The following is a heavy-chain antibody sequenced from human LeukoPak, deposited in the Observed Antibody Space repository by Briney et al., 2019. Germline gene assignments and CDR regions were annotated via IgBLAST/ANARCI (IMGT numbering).Heavy chain of an antibody. CDR3: ATSALITVAGTFDY. Sequence: ASVKVSCKVSGYTLTELSMHWVRQAPGKGLEWMGGFDPEDGETIYAQKFQGRVTMTEGTSTDTAYMELSSLRSEDTAVYYCATSALITVAGTFDYWGQGTLVTVSS. CDR2: FDPEDGET. D-gene: IGHD6-19*01. CDR1: GYTLTELS. V-gene: IGHV1-24*01. J-gene: IGHJ4*02.